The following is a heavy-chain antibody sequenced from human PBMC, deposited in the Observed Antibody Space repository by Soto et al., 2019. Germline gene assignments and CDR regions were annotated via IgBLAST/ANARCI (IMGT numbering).Heavy chain of an antibody. CDR1: GGSISSSSYY. CDR3: AGADSGNYYHGFQM. V-gene: IGHV4-39*01. J-gene: IGHJ3*02. D-gene: IGHD1-26*01. CDR2: IYYSGST. Sequence: SSGLALTCTFSGGSISSSSYYWGWILQPPGKGLEWIGSIYYSGSTYYNPSLKSRVTISVDTSKNQFSLKLSSVTAADTAVYYCAGADSGNYYHGFQMWGQGKMVTVSS.